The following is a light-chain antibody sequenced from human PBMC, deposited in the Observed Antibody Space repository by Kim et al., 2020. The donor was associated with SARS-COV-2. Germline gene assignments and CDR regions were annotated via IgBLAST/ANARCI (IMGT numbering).Light chain of an antibody. J-gene: IGKJ4*01. Sequence: EIVLTQSPATLSLSPGERATLSCRASQSVSSYLAWYQQKPGQAPRLLIYDASNRATGIPARFSGSGSGTDFTLTITSLEPEDFAVYYCQQRRGAFGGVTTVDIK. CDR2: DAS. CDR3: QQRRGA. V-gene: IGKV3-11*01. CDR1: QSVSSY.